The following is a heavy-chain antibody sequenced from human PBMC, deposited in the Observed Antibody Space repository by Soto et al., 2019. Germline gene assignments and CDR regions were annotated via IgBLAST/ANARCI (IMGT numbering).Heavy chain of an antibody. CDR3: ARDYYGSGSYYNIPRYGMDV. CDR1: GGSFSGYY. D-gene: IGHD3-10*01. Sequence: SSETLSLTCAVYGGSFSGYYWSWIRQPPGKGLEWIGEINHSGSTNYNPSLKSRVTISVDTSKNQFSLKLSSVTAADTAVYYCARDYYGSGSYYNIPRYGMDVWGQGSTVT. V-gene: IGHV4-34*01. CDR2: INHSGST. J-gene: IGHJ6*02.